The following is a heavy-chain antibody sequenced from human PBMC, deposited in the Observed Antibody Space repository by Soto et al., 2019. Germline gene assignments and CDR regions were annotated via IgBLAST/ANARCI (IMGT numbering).Heavy chain of an antibody. CDR3: AREEGGWFGETRPYYYYGMDV. CDR1: GYTFTGYY. V-gene: IGHV1-2*02. Sequence: GASVKVSCKASGYTFTGYYMHWVRQAPGQGLEWMGWINPNSGGTNYAQKFQGRVTMTRDTSISTAYVELSRLRSDDTAVYYCAREEGGWFGETRPYYYYGMDVWGQGTTVTVSS. J-gene: IGHJ6*02. D-gene: IGHD3-10*01. CDR2: INPNSGGT.